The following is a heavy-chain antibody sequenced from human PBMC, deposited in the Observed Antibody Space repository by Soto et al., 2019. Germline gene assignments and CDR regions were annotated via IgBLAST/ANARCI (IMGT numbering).Heavy chain of an antibody. CDR3: ARWAFGSSDWYFGAFDV. J-gene: IGHJ3*01. CDR2: ISTSDGNT. V-gene: IGHV1-18*04. CDR1: GYTFSNFG. Sequence: GASVKVSCKASGYTFSNFGISWVRQAPGQGPEWMGWISTSDGNTNYAQKLQERVTMTTDTSTTSAYMELTSLRSDDTAVYYCARWAFGSSDWYFGAFDVWGQGTLVTVS. D-gene: IGHD6-19*01.